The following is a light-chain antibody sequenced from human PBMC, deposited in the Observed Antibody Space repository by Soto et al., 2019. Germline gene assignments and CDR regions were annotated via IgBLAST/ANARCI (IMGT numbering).Light chain of an antibody. CDR2: SNN. Sequence: QSVLTQPPSASGTPGQRVTISCSGSSSNIGGNAVNWYQQLPGTTPKLLIYSNNKRPSGVPDQFSGSKSGTSASLAISGLQSEDEADYYCAAWDDSLSGYVFGTGTKLTVL. CDR3: AAWDDSLSGYV. CDR1: SSNIGGNA. V-gene: IGLV1-44*01. J-gene: IGLJ1*01.